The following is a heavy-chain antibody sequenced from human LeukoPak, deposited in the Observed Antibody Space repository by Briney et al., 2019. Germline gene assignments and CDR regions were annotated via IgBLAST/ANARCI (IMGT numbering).Heavy chain of an antibody. CDR2: IIPILGIA. J-gene: IGHJ3*02. CDR3: ARDLHRTTDAFDI. CDR1: GGTFSSYA. D-gene: IGHD1-7*01. V-gene: IGHV1-69*04. Sequence: EASVKVSCKASGGTFSSYAISWVRQAPGQGLEWMGRIIPILGIANYAQKFQGRVTITADKSTSTAYMELSSLRSEDTAVYYCARDLHRTTDAFDIWGQGTMVTVSS.